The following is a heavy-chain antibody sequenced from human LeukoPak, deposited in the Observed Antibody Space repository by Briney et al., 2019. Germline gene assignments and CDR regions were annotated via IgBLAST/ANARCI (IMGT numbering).Heavy chain of an antibody. J-gene: IGHJ4*02. D-gene: IGHD3-3*02. V-gene: IGHV4-34*01. CDR2: INHSGST. CDR1: GGSFSGYY. Sequence: SSETLSLTCAVYGGSFSGYYWSWIRQPPGKGLEWIGEINHSGSTNYNPSLKSRVTISVDTSKNQFSLKLSSVTAADTAVYYCARGRAFFDWGQGTLVTVSS. CDR3: ARGRAFFD.